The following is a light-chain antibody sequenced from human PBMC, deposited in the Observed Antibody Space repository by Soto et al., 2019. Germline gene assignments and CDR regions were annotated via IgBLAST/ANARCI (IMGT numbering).Light chain of an antibody. CDR2: SAS. Sequence: IQLTQSPSSLSASVGDRVTITCRASQGISSYLAWYQQEPGKAPKLLIYSASTLQSGVPSRFRGSGSGTGFTLTISNLQHEDFATYSCQQFNSFPFTFRGGTKADIK. CDR3: QQFNSFPFT. J-gene: IGKJ4*01. CDR1: QGISSY. V-gene: IGKV1-9*01.